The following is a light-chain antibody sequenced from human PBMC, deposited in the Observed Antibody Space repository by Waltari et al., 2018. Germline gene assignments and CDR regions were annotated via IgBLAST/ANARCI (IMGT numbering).Light chain of an antibody. CDR2: DAS. CDR1: QRVSSY. CDR3: QQRSNWPPLT. Sequence: EIVLTQSPATLSLSPGERATLSCRASQRVSSYLAWYQQKPGQAPRHLIYDASNRATGIPARFSGVGSGTDFTLTISSLEPEDFAVYYCQQRSNWPPLTFGPGTKVDIK. V-gene: IGKV3-11*01. J-gene: IGKJ3*01.